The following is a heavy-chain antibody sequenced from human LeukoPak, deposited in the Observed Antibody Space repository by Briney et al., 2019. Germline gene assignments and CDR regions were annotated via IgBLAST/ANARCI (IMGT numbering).Heavy chain of an antibody. CDR2: IKSKTDGGTT. CDR3: TTDENESTH. J-gene: IGHJ4*02. Sequence: GGALRLSCAAPGFTFSKAWMSWGRQAPGEGVEWVGRIKSKTDGGTTDYAAPVKGRFTISRDDSKNTLYLQMNSLKTEDTAVYYCTTDENESTHWGQGTLVTVSS. V-gene: IGHV3-15*01. D-gene: IGHD2-2*01. CDR1: GFTFSKAW.